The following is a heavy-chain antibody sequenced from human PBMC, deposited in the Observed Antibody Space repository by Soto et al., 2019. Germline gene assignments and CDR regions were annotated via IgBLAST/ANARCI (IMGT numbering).Heavy chain of an antibody. Sequence: QVQLQQWGAGLLKPSETLSLTCAVYGGSFSGYYWSWIRQPPGKGLEWIGEIHHSGSTNYNPSLKSRVTISVDTSKNQFSLKLSSVTAADTAVYYCARVRGISSSSIDYWGQGTLVTVSS. V-gene: IGHV4-34*01. CDR2: IHHSGST. CDR1: GGSFSGYY. J-gene: IGHJ4*02. CDR3: ARVRGISSSSIDY. D-gene: IGHD6-6*01.